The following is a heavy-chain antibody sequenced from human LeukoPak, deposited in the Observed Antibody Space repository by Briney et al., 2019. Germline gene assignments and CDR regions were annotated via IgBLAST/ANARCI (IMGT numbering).Heavy chain of an antibody. D-gene: IGHD3-22*01. J-gene: IGHJ5*02. Sequence: PGGSLRLSCATSGFTFSNAWMYWVRQAPGKGLEWVGRIRSNSDGGTIDYAAPVKGRFTLSRDDSKTTLYLQMNSLQTEDTAVYYCATDFYDSTWGQGTLVTVSS. CDR2: IRSNSDGGTI. CDR3: ATDFYDST. V-gene: IGHV3-15*07. CDR1: GFTFSNAW.